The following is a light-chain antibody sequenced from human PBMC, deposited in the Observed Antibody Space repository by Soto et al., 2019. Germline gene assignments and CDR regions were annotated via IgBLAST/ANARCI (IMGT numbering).Light chain of an antibody. J-gene: IGKJ1*01. CDR1: QSISSW. Sequence: DIHMTQSPSTLSASVGDRVTITSRASQSISSWLAWYQQKPGKAPKLLIYDASSLESGVPSRFSGSGSGTEFTLTISSLQPDDFATYYCQQYNSYSRTFGQGTKVDIK. V-gene: IGKV1-5*01. CDR3: QQYNSYSRT. CDR2: DAS.